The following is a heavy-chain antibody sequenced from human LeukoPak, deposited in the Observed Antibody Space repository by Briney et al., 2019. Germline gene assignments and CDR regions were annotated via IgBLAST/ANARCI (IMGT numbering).Heavy chain of an antibody. D-gene: IGHD7-27*01. CDR3: ARDGENHYYDY. J-gene: IGHJ4*02. Sequence: GGSLRLSCAASGFTFSNYVMIWVRQAPGKGLEWVSTISGSDSTYYADSVKGRFTISRDNSKNTVYLEMNSLRAEDTAVYYCARDGENHYYDYWGQGTLVTVST. V-gene: IGHV3-23*01. CDR1: GFTFSNYV. CDR2: ISGSDST.